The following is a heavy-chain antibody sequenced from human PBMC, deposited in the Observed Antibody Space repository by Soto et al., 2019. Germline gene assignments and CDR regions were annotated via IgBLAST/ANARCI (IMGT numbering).Heavy chain of an antibody. CDR3: SRGRSGEIVVFY. V-gene: IGHV1-2*02. J-gene: IGHJ4*02. CDR2: IGPKSGDT. D-gene: IGHD2-15*01. Sequence: QVQLVQSGPEVKKSGASVKVSCKASGYTFTGHYIHWVRQAPGQGPEWMGEIGPKSGDTKYTQKFQGRLTLTRDTSISTVYMELTNLSPDDTAVYYCSRGRSGEIVVFYWGQGTLVTVYS. CDR1: GYTFTGHY.